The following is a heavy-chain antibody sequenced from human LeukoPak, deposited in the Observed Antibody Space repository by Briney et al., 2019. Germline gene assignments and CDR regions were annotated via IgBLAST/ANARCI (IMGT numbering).Heavy chain of an antibody. CDR2: ISSSSSTI. CDR1: GFSFSNYW. V-gene: IGHV3-48*04. Sequence: GGSLRLSCVASGFSFSNYWMSWVRQAPGKGLERVSYISSSSSTIYYADSVKGRFTISRDNAKNSLYLQMNSLRAEDTAVYYCARVRLWFGELLASDAFDIWGQGTMVTVSS. CDR3: ARVRLWFGELLASDAFDI. J-gene: IGHJ3*02. D-gene: IGHD3-10*01.